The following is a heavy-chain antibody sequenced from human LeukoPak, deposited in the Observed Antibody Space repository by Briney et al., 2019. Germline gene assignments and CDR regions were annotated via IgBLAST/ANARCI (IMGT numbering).Heavy chain of an antibody. D-gene: IGHD2-15*01. CDR3: ASRNPVGSCRDGSCGRGLTDY. CDR2: IYSGGST. J-gene: IGHJ4*02. CDR1: GFTVSSNY. V-gene: IGHV3-53*01. Sequence: PGGSLRLSCAASGFTVSSNYMSWVRQAPGKGLEWVSVIYSGGSTYYADSVKGRFTISRDNSKNTLYLQMNSLRAEDTAVYYCASRNPVGSCRDGSCGRGLTDYWGQRTLVTVSS.